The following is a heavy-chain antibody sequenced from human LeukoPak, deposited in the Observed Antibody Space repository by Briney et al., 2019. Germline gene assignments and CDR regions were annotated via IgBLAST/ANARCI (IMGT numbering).Heavy chain of an antibody. J-gene: IGHJ6*02. CDR3: ARGYCSGGSCYSGTFYYYYYGMDV. CDR2: IYSGGST. D-gene: IGHD2-15*01. CDR1: GFTFSSNY. V-gene: IGHV3-53*01. Sequence: GGSLRLSCAASGFTFSSNYMSWVRQAPGKGLEWVSVIYSGGSTYYADSVKGRFTISRDNSKNTLNLQMNSLRAEDTAVYYCARGYCSGGSCYSGTFYYYYYGMDVWGQGTTVTVSS.